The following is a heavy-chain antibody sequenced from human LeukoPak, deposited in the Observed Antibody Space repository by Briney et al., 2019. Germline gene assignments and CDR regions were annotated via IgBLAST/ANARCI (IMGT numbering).Heavy chain of an antibody. V-gene: IGHV3-30*18. CDR2: ISYDGSDK. D-gene: IGHD3-10*01. Sequence: PGGSLRLSCAASRFAFSSYGMHWVRQAPGKGLEWVAVISYDGSDKYYADSVKGRFTISRANSKNTLYLQMNMLRAEDTAVYYCAKEMTWRNYYGSGSSLFDYWGQGTLVTVSS. J-gene: IGHJ4*02. CDR3: AKEMTWRNYYGSGSSLFDY. CDR1: RFAFSSYG.